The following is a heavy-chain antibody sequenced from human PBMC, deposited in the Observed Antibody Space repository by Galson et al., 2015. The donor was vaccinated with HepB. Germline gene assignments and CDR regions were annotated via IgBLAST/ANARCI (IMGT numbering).Heavy chain of an antibody. CDR1: GGSISSYY. D-gene: IGHD7-27*01. CDR3: ARVIAANWGPLRAGRSSDLLNRAFDI. CDR2: IYYSGST. V-gene: IGHV4-59*01. Sequence: LSLTCTVSGGSISSYYWSWIRQPPGKGLEWIGYIYYSGSTNYNPSLKSRVTISVDTSKNQFSLKLSSVTAADTAVYYCARVIAANWGPLRAGRSSDLLNRAFDIWGQGTMVTVSS. J-gene: IGHJ3*02.